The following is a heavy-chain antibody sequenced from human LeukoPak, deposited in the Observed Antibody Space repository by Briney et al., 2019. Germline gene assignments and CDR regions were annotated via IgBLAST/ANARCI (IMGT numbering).Heavy chain of an antibody. Sequence: AGGSLRLSCTASGFTFSSHGMNWVRQAPGKGLEWVTYISSSGSTIYYADSVKGRFTISRDNAKNSLFLQMNSLRAEDTAIYYCARKLELRGSFDYWGQGTLVTASS. V-gene: IGHV3-48*03. CDR3: ARKLELRGSFDY. J-gene: IGHJ4*02. CDR2: ISSSGSTI. D-gene: IGHD1-7*01. CDR1: GFTFSSHG.